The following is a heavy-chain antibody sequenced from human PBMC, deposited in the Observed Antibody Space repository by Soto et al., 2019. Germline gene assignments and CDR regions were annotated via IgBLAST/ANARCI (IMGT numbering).Heavy chain of an antibody. Sequence: PGGSLRLSCAASGFTFSSYWMSWVRQAPGKGLEWVANIKQDGSEKYYVDSVKGRFTISRDNAKNSLYLQMNSLRAEDTAVYYCARDKENHEYSYGSDYWGQGTLVTVSS. V-gene: IGHV3-7*05. CDR1: GFTFSSYW. D-gene: IGHD5-18*01. CDR3: ARDKENHEYSYGSDY. J-gene: IGHJ4*02. CDR2: IKQDGSEK.